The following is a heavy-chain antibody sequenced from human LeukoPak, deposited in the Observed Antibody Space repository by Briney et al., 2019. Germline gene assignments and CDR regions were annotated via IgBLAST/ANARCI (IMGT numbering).Heavy chain of an antibody. Sequence: SETLSLTCAVHGGSFSGYYWCWIRQPPGRGLEWSGEINHGGSTHYNPSLKSRVTISVDTSKNQFSLKLTSVTAADTAVYYCARGGLYCSSSSCTPDWFDPWGQGTLVTVSS. CDR3: ARGGLYCSSSSCTPDWFDP. CDR1: GGSFSGYY. CDR2: INHGGST. V-gene: IGHV4-34*01. J-gene: IGHJ5*02. D-gene: IGHD2-2*01.